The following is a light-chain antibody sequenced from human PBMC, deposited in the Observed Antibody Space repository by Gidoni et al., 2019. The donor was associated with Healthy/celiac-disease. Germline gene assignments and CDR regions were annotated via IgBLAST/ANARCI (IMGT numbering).Light chain of an antibody. Sequence: AIRMTQSPSSFSASTGDRVTITCRASQGISSYLAWYQQKPGKAPKLLIYAASTLQSGVPSRFGGSGSGTEFTLTISCLQSEDFATYYCQQYYSYPRTFGGGTKVEIK. CDR2: AAS. V-gene: IGKV1-8*01. CDR3: QQYYSYPRT. CDR1: QGISSY. J-gene: IGKJ4*01.